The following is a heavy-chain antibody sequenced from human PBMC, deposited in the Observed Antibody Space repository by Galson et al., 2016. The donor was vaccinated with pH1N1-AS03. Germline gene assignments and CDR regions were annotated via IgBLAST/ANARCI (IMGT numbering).Heavy chain of an antibody. J-gene: IGHJ3*02. Sequence: SETLSLTCAVSGGSLSGYYWSWVRQPPGRGLEWIGEISHSGSTKYNPSLKSRVAISIHTSKNQFSLTVTSVTAADTAIYYCARGVDNFNVFVFEMWGRGTMVTVSS. D-gene: IGHD1-20*01. CDR1: GGSLSGYY. V-gene: IGHV4-34*01. CDR3: ARGVDNFNVFVFEM. CDR2: ISHSGST.